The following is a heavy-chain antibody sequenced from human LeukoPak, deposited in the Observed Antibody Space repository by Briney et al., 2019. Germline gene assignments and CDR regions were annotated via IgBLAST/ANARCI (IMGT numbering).Heavy chain of an antibody. V-gene: IGHV3-21*01. Sequence: GGSLRLSCAASGFTFSSYSMNWVRQAPGKGLEWVSSISSSSSYIYYADSVKGRFTISRDNAKKSLYLQMNSLRAEDTAVYYCARETYYYDSSGYYYPGGFDYWGQGTLVTVSS. CDR1: GFTFSSYS. CDR3: ARETYYYDSSGYYYPGGFDY. CDR2: ISSSSSYI. D-gene: IGHD3-22*01. J-gene: IGHJ4*02.